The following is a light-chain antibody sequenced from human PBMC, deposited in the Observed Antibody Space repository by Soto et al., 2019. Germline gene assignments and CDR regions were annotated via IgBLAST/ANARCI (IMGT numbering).Light chain of an antibody. CDR2: EVS. V-gene: IGLV2-8*01. J-gene: IGLJ3*02. CDR3: SSYAGSNLWV. CDR1: SSDVGGYNY. Sequence: QSVLTQPPSASGSPGQSVTISCTGTSSDVGGYNYVSWYQQHPGKAPKLMISEVSKRPSGVPDRFSGSESGNTASLTVSGLQAEDEAHYYCSSYAGSNLWVFGGGTQLTVL.